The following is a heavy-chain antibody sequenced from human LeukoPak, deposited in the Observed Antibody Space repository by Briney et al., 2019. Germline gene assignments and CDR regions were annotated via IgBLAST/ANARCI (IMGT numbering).Heavy chain of an antibody. V-gene: IGHV4-61*02. CDR1: GGSISSGSYY. Sequence: PPETLSLTCTVSGGSISSGSYYWSWIRQPAGKGLEWIGRIYTSGSTNYNPSLKSRVTISVDTSKNQFSLKLSSVTAADTAVYYCARGDCSSTSCSWGPWGQGTLVTVSS. CDR2: IYTSGST. J-gene: IGHJ5*02. CDR3: ARGDCSSTSCSWGP. D-gene: IGHD2-2*01.